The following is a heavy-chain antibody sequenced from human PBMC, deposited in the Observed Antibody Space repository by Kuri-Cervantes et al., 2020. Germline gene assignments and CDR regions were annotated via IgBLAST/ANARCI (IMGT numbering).Heavy chain of an antibody. CDR3: AKDRGIAVAGPLEH. Sequence: GESLKISCAASGFKFSGYGMHWVRQAPGKGLEWVAVIWYDGSNKWYADSVKGRFIISRDNSKNMMYLQMVSLRAEDTAVYYCAKDRGIAVAGPLEHWGQGTLVTVSS. CDR1: GFKFSGYG. D-gene: IGHD6-19*01. J-gene: IGHJ4*02. CDR2: IWYDGSNK. V-gene: IGHV3-33*06.